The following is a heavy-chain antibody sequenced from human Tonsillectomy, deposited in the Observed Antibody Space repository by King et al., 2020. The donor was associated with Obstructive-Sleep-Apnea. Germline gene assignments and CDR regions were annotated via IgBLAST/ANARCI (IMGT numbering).Heavy chain of an antibody. CDR2: IYYSGST. V-gene: IGHV4-31*03. D-gene: IGHD4-17*01. CDR1: GGSISRGTYY. Sequence: QLQESGPGLVKPSQTLSLTCTVSGGSISRGTYYWSWIRQHTGKGLQWIGYIYYSGSTYYNPSLKSRVTISVDTSKNQFSLKLSSVTAADTAVYYCARNPTGRSGDYGDYVLDYWGQGTLVTVSS. J-gene: IGHJ4*02. CDR3: ARNPTGRSGDYGDYVLDY.